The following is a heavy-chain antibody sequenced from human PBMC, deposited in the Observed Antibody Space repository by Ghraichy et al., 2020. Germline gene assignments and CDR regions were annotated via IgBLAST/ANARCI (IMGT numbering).Heavy chain of an antibody. CDR3: ARGIYGDYPYYFDY. J-gene: IGHJ4*02. D-gene: IGHD4-17*01. CDR1: GYTFTGYY. Sequence: ASVKVSCKASGYTFTGYYMHWVRQAPGQGLEWMGWINPNSGGTNYAQKFQGRVTMTRDTSISTAYMELSRLRSDDTAVYYCARGIYGDYPYYFDYWGQGTLVTVSS. V-gene: IGHV1-2*02. CDR2: INPNSGGT.